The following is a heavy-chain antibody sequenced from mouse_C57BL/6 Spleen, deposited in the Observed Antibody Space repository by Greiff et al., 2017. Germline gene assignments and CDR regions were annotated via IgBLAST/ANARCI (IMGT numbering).Heavy chain of an antibody. CDR1: GFTFSDYG. J-gene: IGHJ1*03. V-gene: IGHV5-17*01. CDR3: ARGDSNYVRYFDV. D-gene: IGHD2-5*01. Sequence: EVKLVESGGGLVKPGGSLKLSCAASGFTFSDYGMHWVRQAPEKGLEWVAYISSGSSTIYYADTVKGRFTISRDKAKNTLFLQMTSLRSEDTAMYYCARGDSNYVRYFDVGGTGTTVTVSS. CDR2: ISSGSSTI.